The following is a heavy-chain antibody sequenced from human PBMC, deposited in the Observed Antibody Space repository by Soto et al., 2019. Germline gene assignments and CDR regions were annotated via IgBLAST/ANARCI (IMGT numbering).Heavy chain of an antibody. CDR2: IYSSGST. CDR3: ARDHPHSYGIYYFDY. Sequence: PSETLSLTCTVSGASIYGYYWSWIRQPPGKGLEWIGYIYSSGSTNYNPSLKSRVTISADTSKNQVSLKLTSVTAADTAVYYCARDHPHSYGIYYFDYWGQGTLVTVSS. CDR1: GASIYGYY. J-gene: IGHJ4*02. D-gene: IGHD5-18*01. V-gene: IGHV4-59*01.